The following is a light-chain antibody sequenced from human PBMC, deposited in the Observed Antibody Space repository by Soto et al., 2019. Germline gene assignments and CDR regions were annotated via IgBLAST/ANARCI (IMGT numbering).Light chain of an antibody. J-gene: IGLJ7*01. Sequence: QLVLTQSSSASASLGSSVKLTCTLNSGHSSHIIAWHQQQPGKAPRYLMKLEGSGNYNKGSGVPDRFSGSSSGADRYLTISNLQSEDEADYYCETWDSNIGVFGEGTQLTVL. CDR3: ETWDSNIGV. V-gene: IGLV4-60*03. CDR2: LEGSGNY. CDR1: SGHSSHI.